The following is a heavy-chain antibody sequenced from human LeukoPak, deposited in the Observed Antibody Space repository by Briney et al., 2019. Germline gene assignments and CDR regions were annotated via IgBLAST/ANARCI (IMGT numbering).Heavy chain of an antibody. V-gene: IGHV4-59*01. D-gene: IGHD3-22*01. CDR1: GASISSYY. J-gene: IGHJ4*02. Sequence: SSETLSLTCTVSGASISSYYWSWIRQPPGKGLEWIGDIYYSGSIKYNPSLKSRVTMSVDTSKNQFSLKLSSVTAADTAIYYCARENPSGYYNRPIDYWGQGTLVTVSS. CDR2: IYYSGSI. CDR3: ARENPSGYYNRPIDY.